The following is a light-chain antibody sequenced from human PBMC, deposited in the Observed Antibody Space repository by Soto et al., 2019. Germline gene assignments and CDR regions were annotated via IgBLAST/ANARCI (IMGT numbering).Light chain of an antibody. V-gene: IGLV1-47*01. CDR2: RND. J-gene: IGLJ1*01. Sequence: QSVLTQPPSASGTPGQRVTISCSGSSSTIGSNYVYWYQQLPGTAPKLLIHRNDQRPSGVPERFSGSKSGTSASLAISGLRSEDEADYYCAAWDDRLSSHVFGTGTNVTVL. CDR3: AAWDDRLSSHV. CDR1: SSTIGSNY.